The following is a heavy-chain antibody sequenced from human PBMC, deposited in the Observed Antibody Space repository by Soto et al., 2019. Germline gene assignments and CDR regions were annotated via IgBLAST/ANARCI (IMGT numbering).Heavy chain of an antibody. Sequence: GESLKISCKGSGYSFTSYWIGWVRQMPGKGLEWMGIIYPGDSDTRYSPSFQGQVTISADKSISTAYLQWSSLKASDTAMYYCAIHPYDFWSGYRDYYYYYGMDVWGQGTTVTVSS. J-gene: IGHJ6*02. CDR3: AIHPYDFWSGYRDYYYYYGMDV. V-gene: IGHV5-51*01. CDR2: IYPGDSDT. CDR1: GYSFTSYW. D-gene: IGHD3-3*01.